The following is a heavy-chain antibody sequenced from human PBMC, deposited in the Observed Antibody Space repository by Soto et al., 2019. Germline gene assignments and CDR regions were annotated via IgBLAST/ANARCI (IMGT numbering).Heavy chain of an antibody. CDR3: ARAGWYRFDY. V-gene: IGHV3-74*01. J-gene: IGHJ4*02. Sequence: EVQLVESGGDLVQPGGSLRLSCAASGFTFGSYWMHWVRQAPGKGLVWVSRINSDGSTANYGDSVKGRFAISRDNAKSTLYLQMSSLRAEETAGYYCARAGWYRFDYWGQGTLLTGSS. CDR2: INSDGSTA. D-gene: IGHD2-15*01. CDR1: GFTFGSYW.